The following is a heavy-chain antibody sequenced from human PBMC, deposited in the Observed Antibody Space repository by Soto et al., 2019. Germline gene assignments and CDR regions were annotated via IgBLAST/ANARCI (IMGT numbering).Heavy chain of an antibody. V-gene: IGHV3-74*01. CDR2: INSDGSGT. Sequence: GGSLRLSCAASGFTFSSYWMHWVRQAPGKGLVWVSRINSDGSGTSYADSVKGRFTISRDNAKNTLYLQMNSLRAEETAVYYCARWSPRSGVIGGSGTTGMDVWGQGTTVSASS. D-gene: IGHD3-10*01. CDR1: GFTFSSYW. CDR3: ARWSPRSGVIGGSGTTGMDV. J-gene: IGHJ6*02.